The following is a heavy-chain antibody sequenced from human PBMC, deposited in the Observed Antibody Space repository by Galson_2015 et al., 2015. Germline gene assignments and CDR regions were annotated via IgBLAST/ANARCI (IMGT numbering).Heavy chain of an antibody. CDR2: ISGSGGST. J-gene: IGHJ4*02. Sequence: SLRLSCAASGFTFSSYAMSWVRQAPGKGLEWVSAISGSGGSTYYADSVKGRFTISRDNSKNTLYLQMNSLRAEDTAVYYCAKGERWLQFSFYYWGQGTLLTVSS. D-gene: IGHD5-24*01. CDR3: AKGERWLQFSFYY. V-gene: IGHV3-23*01. CDR1: GFTFSSYA.